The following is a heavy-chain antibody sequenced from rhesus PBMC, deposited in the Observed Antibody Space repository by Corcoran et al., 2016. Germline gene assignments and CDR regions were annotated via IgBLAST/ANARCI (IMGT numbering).Heavy chain of an antibody. J-gene: IGHJ6*01. CDR3: ARDLAGTFYYYGLDS. CDR2: LFGISTST. Sequence: QVQLQESGPGVGKPPETLSPTCAAPGGSISESYRWNGSRPPPGKGLEWIGCLFGISTSTNSHPSLNSRVTISTDTSTNQFSLKLSSVAAADTAVYYCARDLAGTFYYYGLDSWGQGVVVTVSS. V-gene: IGHV4S10*01. CDR1: GGSISESYR. D-gene: IGHD1-1-1*01.